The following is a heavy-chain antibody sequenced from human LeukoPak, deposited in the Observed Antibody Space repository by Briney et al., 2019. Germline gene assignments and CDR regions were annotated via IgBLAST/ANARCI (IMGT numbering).Heavy chain of an antibody. CDR2: IYYSGST. J-gene: IGHJ4*02. CDR3: ASLARFGGYSDY. Sequence: GSLRLSCAASGFTFSGYWLNWIRQPPGKGLEWIGSIYYSGSTYYNPSLKSRVTISVDTSKNQFSLKLSSVTAADTAVYYCASLARFGGYSDYWGQGTLVTVSS. V-gene: IGHV4-39*01. CDR1: GFTFSGYW. D-gene: IGHD5-12*01.